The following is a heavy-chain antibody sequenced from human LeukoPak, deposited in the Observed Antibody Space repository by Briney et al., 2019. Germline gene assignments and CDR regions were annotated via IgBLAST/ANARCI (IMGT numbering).Heavy chain of an antibody. CDR1: GYTFTSYG. Sequence: AASVKVSCKASGYTFTSYGISWVRQAPGQGLEWMGWISAYNGNTNYAQKLQGRVTMTTDTSTSTAYMELRSLRSDDTAVYYCAREEFLGDYVWGSYAPDYWGQGTLVTVSS. D-gene: IGHD3-16*01. CDR3: AREEFLGDYVWGSYAPDY. J-gene: IGHJ4*02. V-gene: IGHV1-18*01. CDR2: ISAYNGNT.